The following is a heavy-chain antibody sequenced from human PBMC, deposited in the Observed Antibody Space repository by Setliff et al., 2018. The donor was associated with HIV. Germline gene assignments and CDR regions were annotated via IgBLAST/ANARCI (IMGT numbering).Heavy chain of an antibody. CDR1: GVSFSGYY. Sequence: LSLTCAVYGVSFSGYYWSWIRQPPGKGLEWIGEINHRGITNYSPSLKSRVTISVDTSKNQFSLKLRSVTAADTAVYYCARVVWMAAAGTIDYYYYGMDIWGQGTTVTVSS. CDR3: ARVVWMAAAGTIDYYYYGMDI. J-gene: IGHJ6*02. CDR2: INHRGIT. V-gene: IGHV4-34*01. D-gene: IGHD6-13*01.